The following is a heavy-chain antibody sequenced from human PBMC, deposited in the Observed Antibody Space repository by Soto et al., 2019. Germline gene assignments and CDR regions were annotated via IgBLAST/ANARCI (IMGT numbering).Heavy chain of an antibody. Sequence: GGSLRLSCAASGFTFSSYSMNWVRQAPGKGLEWVSSISSSSSYIYYADSVKGRFTISRDNAKNSLYLQMNSLRAEDTAVYYCARETTIFGVVPEQTNWFDPWGQGTLVTVSS. J-gene: IGHJ5*02. V-gene: IGHV3-21*01. D-gene: IGHD3-3*01. CDR3: ARETTIFGVVPEQTNWFDP. CDR1: GFTFSSYS. CDR2: ISSSSSYI.